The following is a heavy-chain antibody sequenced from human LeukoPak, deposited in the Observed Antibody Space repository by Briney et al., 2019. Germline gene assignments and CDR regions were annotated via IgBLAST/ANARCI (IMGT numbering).Heavy chain of an antibody. CDR1: GFTFSSSA. CDR2: ISGSGSGGSA. D-gene: IGHD5-24*01. Sequence: PGGSLRLSCAASGFTFSSSAMSWVRQAPGKGLEWVSNISGSGSGGSAYYAGSVKGRFTISRDNSKNTLYLQMNSLRAEDTAVYYCAKSGYNRFDYWGQGTLVTVSS. CDR3: AKSGYNRFDY. J-gene: IGHJ4*02. V-gene: IGHV3-23*01.